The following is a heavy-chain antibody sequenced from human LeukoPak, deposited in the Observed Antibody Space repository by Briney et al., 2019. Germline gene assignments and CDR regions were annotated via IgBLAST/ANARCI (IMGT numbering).Heavy chain of an antibody. CDR2: ISAYNGNT. CDR1: GYTFTSYG. V-gene: IGHV1-18*01. Sequence: ASVKVSCKASGYTFTSYGISWVRQAPGQGLEWMGWISAYNGNTNYAQKLQGRVTMTTDTSTSTAYMELRSLRSDDPAVYYCARVHYDSSGYFTAFDIWGQGTMVTVSS. D-gene: IGHD3-22*01. J-gene: IGHJ3*02. CDR3: ARVHYDSSGYFTAFDI.